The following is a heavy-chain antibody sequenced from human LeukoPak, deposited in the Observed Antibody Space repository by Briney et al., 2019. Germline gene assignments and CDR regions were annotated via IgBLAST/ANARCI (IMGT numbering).Heavy chain of an antibody. V-gene: IGHV4-34*01. CDR2: INHSGST. D-gene: IGHD2-2*01. CDR1: DGSFSGYY. Sequence: SETLSLTCAVYDGSFSGYYWNWIRQPPGKGLEWIGEINHSGSTNYNPSLKSRLTISVDTSKNQFSLKLSSVTAADTAVYYCASHQYAMDVWGPGTAVTVSS. CDR3: ASHQYAMDV. J-gene: IGHJ6*02.